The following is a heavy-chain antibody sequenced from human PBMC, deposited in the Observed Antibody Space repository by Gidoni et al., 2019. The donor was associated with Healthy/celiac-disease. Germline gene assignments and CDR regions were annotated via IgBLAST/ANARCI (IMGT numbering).Heavy chain of an antibody. V-gene: IGHV1-69*06. CDR2: IIPIFGTA. CDR3: ARDFGVAYYYGSGSYNYYYYMDV. Sequence: QVQLVQSGAEVKKPGSSVKVSCKASGGTFSSYAISWVRQAPGQGLEWMGGIIPIFGTATYAQKFQGRVTITADKSTSTAYMELSSLRSEDTAVYYCARDFGVAYYYGSGSYNYYYYMDVWGKGTTVTVSS. CDR1: GGTFSSYA. J-gene: IGHJ6*03. D-gene: IGHD3-10*01.